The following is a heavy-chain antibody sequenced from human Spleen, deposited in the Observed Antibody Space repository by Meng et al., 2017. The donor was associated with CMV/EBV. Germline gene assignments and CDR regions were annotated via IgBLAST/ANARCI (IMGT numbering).Heavy chain of an antibody. CDR3: ARVGPNPYCSGGSCYPYYFDY. J-gene: IGHJ4*02. CDR1: GGSISSYY. Sequence: QVRLREPGPGLVKLSETLPLTCTVSGGSISSYYWSWIRQPAGKGLEWIGRIYTSGSTNYNPSLKSRVTMSVDTSKNQFSLKLSSVTAADTAVYYCARVGPNPYCSGGSCYPYYFDYWGQGTLVTVSS. V-gene: IGHV4-4*07. CDR2: IYTSGST. D-gene: IGHD2-15*01.